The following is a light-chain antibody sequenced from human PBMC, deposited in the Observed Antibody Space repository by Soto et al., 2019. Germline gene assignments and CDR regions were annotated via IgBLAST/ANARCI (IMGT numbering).Light chain of an antibody. V-gene: IGLV2-14*01. Sequence: QAALTQPASVSGSPGQSITISCTGTSSDVGGYNYVSWYQQHPGKAPKLMIYDVSNRPSGVSNRYSGSKSSNTASLTIYGLQAEDEADYYGSSYKSLTHSLVFGGWTKLNV. CDR2: DVS. J-gene: IGLJ2*01. CDR3: SSYKSLTHSLV. CDR1: SSDVGGYNY.